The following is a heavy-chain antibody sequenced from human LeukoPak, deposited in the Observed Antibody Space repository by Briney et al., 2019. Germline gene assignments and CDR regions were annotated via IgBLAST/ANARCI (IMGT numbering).Heavy chain of an antibody. CDR1: GFSFDDYA. CDR2: INSDGSST. Sequence: GGSLRLSCAASGFSFDDYAMHWVRQAPGKGLVWVSRINSDGSSTSYADSVKGRFTISRDNAKNTLYLQMNSLRAEDTAVYYCARDLSGTTRRPFDPWGQGTLVTVSS. J-gene: IGHJ5*02. V-gene: IGHV3-74*01. D-gene: IGHD1-1*01. CDR3: ARDLSGTTRRPFDP.